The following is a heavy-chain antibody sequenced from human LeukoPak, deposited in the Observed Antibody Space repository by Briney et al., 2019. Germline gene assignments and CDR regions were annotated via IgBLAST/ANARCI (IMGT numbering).Heavy chain of an antibody. CDR3: ARVKYGSGRPYYFDY. V-gene: IGHV4-34*01. Sequence: PETLSLTCAVYGGSFSGYYWSWIRQPPGKGLEWIGEINHSGSTNYNPSLKSRVTISVDTSKNQFSLKLSSVTAADTAVYYCARVKYGSGRPYYFDYWGQGTLVTVSS. J-gene: IGHJ4*02. CDR1: GGSFSGYY. CDR2: INHSGST. D-gene: IGHD3-10*01.